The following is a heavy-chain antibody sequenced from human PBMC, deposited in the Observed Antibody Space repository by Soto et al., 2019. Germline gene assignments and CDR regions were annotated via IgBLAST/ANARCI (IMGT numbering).Heavy chain of an antibody. V-gene: IGHV3-7*05. D-gene: IGHD2-2*01. Sequence: GGSLRLSCAASGFTFSSYWMSWVRQAPGKGLEWVANIKDNGSEKYYVDSVKGRFTISRDNSKNTLYLQMNSLRAEDTAVYYCAKDEYAPSATWYYYGMDVWGQGTTVTVSS. CDR1: GFTFSSYW. J-gene: IGHJ6*02. CDR2: IKDNGSEK. CDR3: AKDEYAPSATWYYYGMDV.